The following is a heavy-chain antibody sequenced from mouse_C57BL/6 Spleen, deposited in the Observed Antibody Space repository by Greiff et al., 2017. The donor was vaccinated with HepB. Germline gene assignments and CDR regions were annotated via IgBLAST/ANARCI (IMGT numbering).Heavy chain of an antibody. CDR1: GYTFTSYW. D-gene: IGHD1-1*01. CDR3: ARGNTVVATRAWFAY. V-gene: IGHV1-52*01. Sequence: VQLQQPGAELVRPGSSVKLSCKASGYTFTSYWMHWVKQRPIQGLEWIGNIDPSDSETHYNQKFKDKATLTVDNSSITAYMQLSSLTSEDSAVYYCARGNTVVATRAWFAYWGQGTLVTVSA. CDR2: IDPSDSET. J-gene: IGHJ3*01.